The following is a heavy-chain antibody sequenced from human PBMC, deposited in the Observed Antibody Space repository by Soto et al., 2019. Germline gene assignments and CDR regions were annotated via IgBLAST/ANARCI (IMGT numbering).Heavy chain of an antibody. D-gene: IGHD3-10*01. CDR2: IYYSAST. Sequence: NPSETLSLTCTVSGGSISSYYWSWIRQPPGKGLEWIGYIYYSASTNYSPSLKSRVTISVDTSKNQFSLNLSSVTAADTAVYYCARHNYGSGSTYFDYWGQGTLVTVSS. CDR1: GGSISSYY. V-gene: IGHV4-59*08. CDR3: ARHNYGSGSTYFDY. J-gene: IGHJ4*02.